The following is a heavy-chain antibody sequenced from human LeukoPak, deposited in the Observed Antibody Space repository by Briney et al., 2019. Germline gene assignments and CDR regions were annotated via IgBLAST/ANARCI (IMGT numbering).Heavy chain of an antibody. CDR1: GYTLTGYY. V-gene: IGHV1-2*02. CDR3: ARDSSSWYGGFDY. CDR2: INPNSGDT. Sequence: ASVKVSCKASGYTLTGYYMHWVRHAPGGGLEWMGWINPNSGDTNYAQKFQGRVTMTRDTSISTAYMELSRLRSDDTAVYYCARDSSSWYGGFDYWGQGTLVTVSS. D-gene: IGHD6-13*01. J-gene: IGHJ4*02.